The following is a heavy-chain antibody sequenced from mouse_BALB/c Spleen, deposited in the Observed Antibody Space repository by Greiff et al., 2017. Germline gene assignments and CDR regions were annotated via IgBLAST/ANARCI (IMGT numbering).Heavy chain of an antibody. CDR2: IDPANGNT. CDR3: ASQLLRLAWFAY. V-gene: IGHV14-3*02. CDR1: GFNIKDTY. J-gene: IGHJ3*01. D-gene: IGHD1-2*01. Sequence: EVQLQQSGAELVKPGASVKLSCTASGFNIKDTYMHWVKQRPEQGLEWIGRIDPANGNTKYDPKFQGKATITADTSSNTAYLQLSSLTSEDTAVYYCASQLLRLAWFAYWGQGTLVTVSA.